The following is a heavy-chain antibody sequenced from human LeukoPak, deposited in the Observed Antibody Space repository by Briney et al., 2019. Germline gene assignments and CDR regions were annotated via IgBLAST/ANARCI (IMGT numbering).Heavy chain of an antibody. CDR2: ISAYNGNT. V-gene: IGHV1-18*01. J-gene: IGHJ4*02. Sequence: ASVKVSCKASGYTFTSYGISWVRQAPGQGLEWMGWISAYNGNTNYAQKLQGRVTMTTDTSTSTAYMELRSLRSDDTAVYYCARAFDGSGYYYYYFDYWGQRTLVTVSS. CDR3: ARAFDGSGYYYYYFDY. D-gene: IGHD3-22*01. CDR1: GYTFTSYG.